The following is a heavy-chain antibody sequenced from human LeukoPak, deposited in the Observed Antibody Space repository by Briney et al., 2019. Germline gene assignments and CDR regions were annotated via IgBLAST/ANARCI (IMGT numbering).Heavy chain of an antibody. V-gene: IGHV3-15*01. CDR1: GFTFSNAW. CDR3: TTSPDSSGYYYIGPFDY. J-gene: IGHJ4*02. D-gene: IGHD3-22*01. Sequence: PGGSLRLSCAASGFTFSNAWMSWVRQAPGKGLEWVGRIKSKTDGGTTDYAAPVKGRFTISRDDSKNTLYLQMNSLKTKDTAVYYCTTSPDSSGYYYIGPFDYWGQGTLVTVSS. CDR2: IKSKTDGGTT.